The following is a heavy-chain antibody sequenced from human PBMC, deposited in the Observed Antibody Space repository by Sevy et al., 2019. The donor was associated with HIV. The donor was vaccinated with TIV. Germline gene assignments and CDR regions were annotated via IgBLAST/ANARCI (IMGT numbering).Heavy chain of an antibody. Sequence: GGSLRLSCAASGFTFSSYGMHWVRQAPGKRLEWVAVISYDGSNKYYADSVKGRFTISRDNSKNTLYLQMNSLRAEDTAVYYCAKATRGYCGSSTSCRHYYYYYGMDVWGQGTTVTVSS. CDR3: AKATRGYCGSSTSCRHYYYYYGMDV. D-gene: IGHD2-2*01. CDR2: ISYDGSNK. J-gene: IGHJ6*02. V-gene: IGHV3-30*18. CDR1: GFTFSSYG.